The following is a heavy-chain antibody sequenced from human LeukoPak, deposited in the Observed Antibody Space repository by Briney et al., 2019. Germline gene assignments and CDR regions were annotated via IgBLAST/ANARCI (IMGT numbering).Heavy chain of an antibody. CDR1: GFNFNDYY. V-gene: IGHV3-11*04. CDR2: IGSSGGTI. D-gene: IGHD5-18*01. Sequence: ETGGSLRLSCAASGFNFNDYYMSWIRQAPGEGLEWVSYIGSSGGTIYYADSVKGRFTISRDNAKNSLYLQMNNLRGEDTAVYYCARGVRGYSYGSRFDYWGQGTLVTVSS. J-gene: IGHJ4*02. CDR3: ARGVRGYSYGSRFDY.